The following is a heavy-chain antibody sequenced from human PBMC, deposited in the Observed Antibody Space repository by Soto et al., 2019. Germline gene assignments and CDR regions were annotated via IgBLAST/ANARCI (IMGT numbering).Heavy chain of an antibody. J-gene: IGHJ5*02. D-gene: IGHD2-21*01. CDR1: GGTFSSYA. CDR2: IIPIFGTA. V-gene: IGHV1-69*13. CDR3: ASERTAYGEVGGRNWFDP. Sequence: GPSVTVSCKASGGTFSSYAISWVRQAPGQGLEWMGGIIPIFGTANYAQKFQGRVTITADESTSTAYMELSSLRSEDTAVYYCASERTAYGEVGGRNWFDPWGQGTLVTVSS.